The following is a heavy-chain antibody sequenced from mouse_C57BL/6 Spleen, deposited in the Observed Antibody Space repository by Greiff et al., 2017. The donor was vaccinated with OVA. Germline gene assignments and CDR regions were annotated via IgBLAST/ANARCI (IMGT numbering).Heavy chain of an antibody. CDR2: IYPRSGNT. J-gene: IGHJ2*01. V-gene: IGHV1-81*01. Sequence: VKLQQSGAELARPGASVKLSCKASGYTFTSYGISWVKQRTGQGLEWIGEIYPRSGNTYYNEKFKGKATLTADKSSSTAYMELRSLTSEDSAVYFCARSTVTTVVALDYWGQGTTLTVSS. D-gene: IGHD1-1*01. CDR1: GYTFTSYG. CDR3: ARSTVTTVVALDY.